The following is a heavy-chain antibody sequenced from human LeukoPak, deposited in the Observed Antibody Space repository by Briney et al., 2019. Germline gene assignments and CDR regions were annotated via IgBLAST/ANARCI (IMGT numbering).Heavy chain of an antibody. J-gene: IGHJ4*02. D-gene: IGHD3-22*01. Sequence: GGSLRLSCAASGFTFSSYAMSWVRQAPGEGLEWVSSISGSGGTTYYADSVKGRFTISRDNSKNTLYLQMNRLRAEDTAVYYFENGDSRGYFDSSGYYWDYWGQGTLVTVSS. CDR3: ENGDSRGYFDSSGYYWDY. V-gene: IGHV3-23*01. CDR2: ISGSGGTT. CDR1: GFTFSSYA.